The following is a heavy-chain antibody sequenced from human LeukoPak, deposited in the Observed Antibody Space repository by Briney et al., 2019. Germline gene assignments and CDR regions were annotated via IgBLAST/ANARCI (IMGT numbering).Heavy chain of an antibody. J-gene: IGHJ6*02. CDR1: GFTFDDYT. CDR2: ISWDGTDT. CDR3: AREGNYDILTGYYLHYGMDV. Sequence: PGGSLRLSCVASGFTFDDYTMHWVRQAPGKGLEWVSLISWDGTDTYYSDSVKGRFTMSRDNSRNSLYLQMNSLRAEDTAVYYCAREGNYDILTGYYLHYGMDVWGQGTTVTVSS. V-gene: IGHV3-43*01. D-gene: IGHD3-9*01.